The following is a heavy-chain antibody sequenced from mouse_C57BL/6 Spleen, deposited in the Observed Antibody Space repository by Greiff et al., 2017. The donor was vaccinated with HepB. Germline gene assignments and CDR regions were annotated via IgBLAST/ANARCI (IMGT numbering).Heavy chain of an antibody. CDR3: ARSYDYGAMDY. Sequence: EVQGVESGGGLVQPGGSLKLSCAASGFTFSDYGMAWVRQAPRKGPEWVAFISNLAYSIYYADTVTGRFTISRENAKNTLYLEMSSLRSEDTAMYYCARSYDYGAMDYWGQGTSVTVSS. D-gene: IGHD2-4*01. CDR2: ISNLAYSI. J-gene: IGHJ4*01. CDR1: GFTFSDYG. V-gene: IGHV5-15*01.